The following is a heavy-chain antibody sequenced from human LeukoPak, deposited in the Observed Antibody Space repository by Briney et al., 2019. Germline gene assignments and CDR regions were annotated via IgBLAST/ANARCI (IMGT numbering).Heavy chain of an antibody. CDR3: ARDRWSYDPQGGFDC. V-gene: IGHV3-30*03. D-gene: IGHD3-22*01. CDR1: GFTFSSYG. J-gene: IGHJ4*02. CDR2: ISYDGSNK. Sequence: GGSLRLSCAASGFTFSSYGMHWVRQAPDKGLEWVSVISYDGSNKYYADSVKGRFTLSRDNAKNSLYLQMNSLRAEDTAVYYCARDRWSYDPQGGFDCWGQGTLVTVSS.